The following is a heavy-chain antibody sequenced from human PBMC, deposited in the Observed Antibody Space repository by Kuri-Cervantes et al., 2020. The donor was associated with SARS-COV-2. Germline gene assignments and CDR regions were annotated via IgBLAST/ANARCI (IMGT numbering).Heavy chain of an antibody. CDR2: IYYGGST. CDR3: ARHRPTSGYFQH. D-gene: IGHD2-2*01. V-gene: IGHV4-59*01. CDR1: GGSISSYY. Sequence: SETLSLTCTVSGGSISSYYWSWIRQPPGKGLEWIGYIYYGGSTNYNPSLKSRVTISVDTSKNQFSLKLSSVTAADTAAYYCARHRPTSGYFQHWGQGTLVTVSS. J-gene: IGHJ1*01.